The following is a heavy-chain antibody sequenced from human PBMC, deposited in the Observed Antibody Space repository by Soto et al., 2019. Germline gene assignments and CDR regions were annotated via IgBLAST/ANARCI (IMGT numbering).Heavy chain of an antibody. D-gene: IGHD3-22*01. CDR3: ARRARRITMIVVPIGGGYFDY. J-gene: IGHJ4*02. V-gene: IGHV4-34*01. CDR2: INHSGST. CDR1: GGSFGGYY. Sequence: SETLSLTCAVYGGSFGGYYWSWIRQPPGKGLEWIGEINHSGSTNYNPSLKSRVTISVDTSKNQFSLKLSSVTAADTAVYYCARRARRITMIVVPIGGGYFDYWGQGTLVTVSS.